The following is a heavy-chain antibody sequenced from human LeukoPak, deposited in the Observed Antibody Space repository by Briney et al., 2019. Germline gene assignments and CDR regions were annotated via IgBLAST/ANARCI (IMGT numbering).Heavy chain of an antibody. J-gene: IGHJ4*02. D-gene: IGHD3-3*01. V-gene: IGHV4-38-2*01. CDR2: IYHSGST. CDR3: ARLYYDFWSGYYGTSYFDY. CDR1: GHSISSGYY. Sequence: SETLSLTCAVSGHSISSGYYWGWIRQPPGKGLEWIGSIYHSGSTYYNPSLKSRVTISVDTSKNQFSLKLSSVTAADTAVYYCARLYYDFWSGYYGTSYFDYWGQGTLVTVSS.